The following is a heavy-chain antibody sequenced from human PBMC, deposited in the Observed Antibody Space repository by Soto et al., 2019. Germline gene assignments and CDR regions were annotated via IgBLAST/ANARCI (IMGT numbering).Heavy chain of an antibody. CDR1: GGSISSSSYY. Sequence: PSETLSLTCTVSGGSISSSSYYWGWIRQPPGKGLEWIGSIYYSGSTYYNLSLKSRVTISVDTSKNQFSLKLSSVTAADTAVYYCARRGYCSGGSCYSGFVIGFWGQGTLVTVSS. J-gene: IGHJ4*02. CDR2: IYYSGST. CDR3: ARRGYCSGGSCYSGFVIGF. D-gene: IGHD2-15*01. V-gene: IGHV4-39*01.